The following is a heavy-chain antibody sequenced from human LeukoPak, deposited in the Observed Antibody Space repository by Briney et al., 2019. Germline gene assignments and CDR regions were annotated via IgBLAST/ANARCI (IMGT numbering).Heavy chain of an antibody. CDR3: ARARYSSSSGYYYMDV. CDR1: GDSVSTNIAA. V-gene: IGHV6-1*01. J-gene: IGHJ6*03. Sequence: SQTLSLTCAISGDSVSTNIAAWNWIRQSPSRGLEWLGRTYYRSKWYNDYALSVKSRTSINPDTSKNQFSLQLNSVTPEDTAVYYCARARYSSSSGYYYMDVWGKGTTVTISS. D-gene: IGHD6-13*01. CDR2: TYYRSKWYN.